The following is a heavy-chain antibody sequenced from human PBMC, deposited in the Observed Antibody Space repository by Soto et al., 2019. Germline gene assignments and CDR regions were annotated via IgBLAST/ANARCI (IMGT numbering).Heavy chain of an antibody. V-gene: IGHV4-59*12. CDR3: ARGSPVATGY. CDR1: GGSITHYY. Sequence: PSETLSLTCTVSGGSITHYYWSWIRQSPGKGLEWIGCIYYTGSTNYNPSLKSRVTISVDRSKNQFSLKLSSVTAADTAVYYCARGSPVATGYWGQGTLVTVSS. J-gene: IGHJ4*02. CDR2: IYYTGST. D-gene: IGHD2-21*02.